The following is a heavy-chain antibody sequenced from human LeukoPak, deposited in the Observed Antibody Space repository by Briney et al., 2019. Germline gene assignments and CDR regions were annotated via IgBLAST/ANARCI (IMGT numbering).Heavy chain of an antibody. J-gene: IGHJ6*02. Sequence: GGSLRLSCAASGFTVSSNYMSWVRQAPGKGLEWISVIYSGGSTYYADSVKGRFTISRDNSKNTLYLQMNSLRAEDTAVYYCARDSSGYYGYGMDVRGQGTTVTVSS. CDR3: ARDSSGYYGYGMDV. D-gene: IGHD3-22*01. V-gene: IGHV3-66*01. CDR2: IYSGGST. CDR1: GFTVSSNY.